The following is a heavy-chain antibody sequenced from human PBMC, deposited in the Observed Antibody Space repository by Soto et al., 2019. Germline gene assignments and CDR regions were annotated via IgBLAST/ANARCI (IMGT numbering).Heavy chain of an antibody. J-gene: IGHJ6*04. D-gene: IGHD3-3*01. CDR3: ARVGFYFFWRGYLEVGFGVRDA. CDR2: INPSGGST. Sequence: GASVKVSCKASGYTFTSYYMHWVRQAPGQGLEWMGIINPSGGSTSYAQKFQGRVTMTRDTSTSTVYMELSSLRSEDTAVYYCARVGFYFFWRGYLEVGFGVRDAWGKGTTVTVSS. CDR1: GYTFTSYY. V-gene: IGHV1-46*01.